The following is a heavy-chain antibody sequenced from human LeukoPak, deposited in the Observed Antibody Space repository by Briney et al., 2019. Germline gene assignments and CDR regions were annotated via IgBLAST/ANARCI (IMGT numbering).Heavy chain of an antibody. J-gene: IGHJ4*02. V-gene: IGHV4-59*01. CDR2: IYYSGST. Sequence: PSXTXXLTCTXXGGSISSYYXSWLRQPPGKGLXWIGYIYYSGSTNYNPSLKSRVTISVDTSKNQFSLKLSSVTAADTAVYYCARDRQLWLQSDYWGQGTLVTVSS. CDR3: ARDRQLWLQSDY. CDR1: GGSISSYY. D-gene: IGHD5-18*01.